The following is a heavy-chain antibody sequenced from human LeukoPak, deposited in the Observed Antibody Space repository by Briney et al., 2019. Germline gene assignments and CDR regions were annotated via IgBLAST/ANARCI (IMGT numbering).Heavy chain of an antibody. CDR2: INPNSGGT. V-gene: IGHV1-2*02. CDR1: GYTFTGYY. CDR3: ATVLGVIGS. Sequence: ASVKVSCKASGYTFTGYYMHWVRQAPGQGLEWMGWINPNSGGTNYAQKFQGRVTMTRNTSISTAYMELSSLRSEDTAVYYCATVLGVIGSWGQGTLVTVSS. D-gene: IGHD3-22*01. J-gene: IGHJ5*02.